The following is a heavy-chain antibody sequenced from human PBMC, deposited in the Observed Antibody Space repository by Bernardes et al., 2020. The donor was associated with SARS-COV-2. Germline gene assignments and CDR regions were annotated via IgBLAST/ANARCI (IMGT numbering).Heavy chain of an antibody. V-gene: IGHV3-23*01. CDR3: ATEYSNLDYYFDY. Sequence: GGSLRLSCAASGFTFISYAMNWVRQAPGKGLEWVSSISGSGSNTYYADSVKGRFTISRDNSKNTLYLQMNSLRAEDTAVYYCATEYSNLDYYFDYWGQGTLVTVSS. J-gene: IGHJ4*02. D-gene: IGHD6-6*01. CDR2: ISGSGSNT. CDR1: GFTFISYA.